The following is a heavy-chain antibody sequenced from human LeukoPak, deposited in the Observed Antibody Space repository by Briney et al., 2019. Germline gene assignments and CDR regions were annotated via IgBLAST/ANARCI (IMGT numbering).Heavy chain of an antibody. J-gene: IGHJ4*02. CDR3: AKDQQGGAGSGRFDY. CDR2: ISGTGETT. Sequence: GGSLRLSCVGTGFTFRTYGMTWVRQAPGKGLEWVSLISGTGETTFYADSVKGRFTISRDISKNTFYLQMSSLTADDAALYYCAKDQQGGAGSGRFDYWGQGTLVTVSS. CDR1: GFTFRTYG. V-gene: IGHV3-23*01. D-gene: IGHD3-10*01.